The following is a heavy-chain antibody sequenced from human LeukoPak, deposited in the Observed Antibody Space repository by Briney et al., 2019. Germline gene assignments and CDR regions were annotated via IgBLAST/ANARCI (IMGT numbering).Heavy chain of an antibody. V-gene: IGHV4-34*01. D-gene: IGHD4-17*01. CDR2: INHSGST. Sequence: PSETLSLTCAVYGGSFSGYYWSWIRQPPGKGLEWIGEINHSGSTNYNPSLKSRVTISVDTSKNQFSLKLSSVTAADTAAYYCARSGTYGDYSFDYWGQGTLVTVSS. CDR3: ARSGTYGDYSFDY. J-gene: IGHJ4*02. CDR1: GGSFSGYY.